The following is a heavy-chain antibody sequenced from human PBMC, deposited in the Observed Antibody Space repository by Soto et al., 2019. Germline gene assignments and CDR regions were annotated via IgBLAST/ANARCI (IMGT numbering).Heavy chain of an antibody. V-gene: IGHV4-34*01. Sequence: SETLSLTCAVYGGSFSGYYWSWIRQPPGKGLEWIGEINHSGSTNYNPSLKSRVTISVDTSKNQFSLKLSSVTAADTAVYYCARGRRRGYDFWSGYSARFYFDYWGEGPLLTVYS. CDR1: GGSFSGYY. CDR2: INHSGST. D-gene: IGHD3-3*01. J-gene: IGHJ4*02. CDR3: ARGRRRGYDFWSGYSARFYFDY.